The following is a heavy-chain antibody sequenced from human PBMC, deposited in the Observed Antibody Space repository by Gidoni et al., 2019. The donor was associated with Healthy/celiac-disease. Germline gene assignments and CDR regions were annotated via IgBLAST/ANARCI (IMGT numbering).Heavy chain of an antibody. CDR3: AMGNLGGGGDY. J-gene: IGHJ4*02. CDR2: IIPILGIA. V-gene: IGHV1-69*02. Sequence: QVQLVQSGAEVKKPGSSVKVSCKASGGTFSSYTISWVRQAPGQGLEWMGRIIPILGIANYAQKFQGRVTITANKSTGTAYMELSSLRSEDTAVYYCAMGNLGGGGDYWGQGTLVTVSS. D-gene: IGHD3-16*01. CDR1: GGTFSSYT.